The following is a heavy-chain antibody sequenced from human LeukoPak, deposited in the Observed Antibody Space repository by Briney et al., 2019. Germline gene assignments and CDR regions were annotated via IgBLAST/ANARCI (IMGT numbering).Heavy chain of an antibody. CDR2: IRNDGTNK. D-gene: IGHD1-26*01. V-gene: IGHV3-30*02. CDR1: GFTFRDYG. CDR3: AKVGGDL. Sequence: GGSLRLSCAASGFTFRDYGMHWFRQAPGKGLEWVTYIRNDGTNKYYADSVKGRFTIYRDNSKNTLYLQMNSLRSDDTATYYCAKVGGDLGGQGTLVTVSS. J-gene: IGHJ4*02.